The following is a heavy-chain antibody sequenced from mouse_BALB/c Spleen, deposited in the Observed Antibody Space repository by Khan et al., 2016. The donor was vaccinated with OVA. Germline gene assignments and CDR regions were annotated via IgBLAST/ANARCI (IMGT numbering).Heavy chain of an antibody. CDR1: GFTFSSYS. D-gene: IGHD4-1*01. CDR3: ASQLTGSFAY. J-gene: IGHJ3*01. Sequence: IQLVQSGGDLVKPGGSLKLSCAASGFTFSSYSMSWVRQIPDKRLEWVATMSSGGDYTYYPDSVKGRFTISRDNAKNTLYLQMSSLKSEDTAMYYCASQLTGSFAYWGQGTLVTISA. V-gene: IGHV5-6*01. CDR2: MSSGGDYT.